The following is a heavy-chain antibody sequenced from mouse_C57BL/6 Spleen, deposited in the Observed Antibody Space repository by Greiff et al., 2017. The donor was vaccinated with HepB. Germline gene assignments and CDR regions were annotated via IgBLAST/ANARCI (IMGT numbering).Heavy chain of an antibody. V-gene: IGHV1-69*01. CDR3: ARGTVGYAMDY. CDR1: GYTFTSYW. J-gene: IGHJ4*01. CDR2: IDPSDSYT. D-gene: IGHD1-1*01. Sequence: QVQLQQPGAELVMPGASVKLSCKASGYTFTSYWMHWVKQRPGQGLEWIGEIDPSDSYTNYNQKFKGKSTLTVDKSSSTAYMQLSSLTSEDSAVYYGARGTVGYAMDYWGQGTSVTVSS.